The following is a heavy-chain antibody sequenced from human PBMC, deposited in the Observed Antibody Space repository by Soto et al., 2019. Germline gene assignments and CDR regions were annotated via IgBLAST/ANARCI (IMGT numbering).Heavy chain of an antibody. V-gene: IGHV3-48*01. D-gene: IGHD3-22*01. CDR2: ISSSSSTI. CDR1: GFTFSSYS. Sequence: EVQLVESGGGLVQPGGSLRLSCAASGFTFSSYSMNWVRQAPGKGVEWVSYISSSSSTIYYADSVKGRFTISRDNAENSLYLQMNSLRAEDTAVYYCARDSGYYVDYWGQGTLVTVSS. CDR3: ARDSGYYVDY. J-gene: IGHJ4*02.